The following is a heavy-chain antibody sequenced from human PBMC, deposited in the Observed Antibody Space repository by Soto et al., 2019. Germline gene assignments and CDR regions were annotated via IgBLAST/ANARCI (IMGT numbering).Heavy chain of an antibody. CDR3: ARDQSFDRNCYCGIDV. V-gene: IGHV1-18*01. CDR2: ISPYNGNT. CDR1: GYPFTSYG. Sequence: QVHLVQSGAEVKKPGASVKVSCKTSGYPFTSYGIGWVRQAPGQGLEWMAWISPYNGNTYYAQKFQGRETLTTDTSTNTVYKELRSLRSDGTAVYYCARDQSFDRNCYCGIDVWGQGTTVTVS. J-gene: IGHJ6*02.